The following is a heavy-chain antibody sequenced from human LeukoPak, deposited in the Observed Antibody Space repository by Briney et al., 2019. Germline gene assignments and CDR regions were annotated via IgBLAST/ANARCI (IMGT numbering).Heavy chain of an antibody. V-gene: IGHV1-69*01. CDR1: GGTFSSYA. Sequence: ASVKVSCKASGGTFSSYAISWVRQAPGQGLEWMGGIIPIFGTANYAQKFQGRVTITADESTSTACMELSSLRSEDTAVYYCARVRGHYDFWSGYYWDYFDYWGQGTLVTVSS. CDR3: ARVRGHYDFWSGYYWDYFDY. CDR2: IIPIFGTA. D-gene: IGHD3-3*01. J-gene: IGHJ4*02.